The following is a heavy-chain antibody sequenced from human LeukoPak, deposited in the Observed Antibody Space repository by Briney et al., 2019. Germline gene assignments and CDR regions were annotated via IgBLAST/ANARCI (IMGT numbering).Heavy chain of an antibody. D-gene: IGHD2-2*01. CDR1: GYSFTSYW. CDR2: IYLGDSGT. J-gene: IGHJ4*02. Sequence: GESLKISCKGSGYSFTSYWIGWVRQMPGKGLEWMGIIYLGDSGTRYSPSFQGQVTISADKSISTAYLQWSSLKASDTAMYYCARQRCSSTSCPAYFDYWGQGTLVTVSS. CDR3: ARQRCSSTSCPAYFDY. V-gene: IGHV5-51*01.